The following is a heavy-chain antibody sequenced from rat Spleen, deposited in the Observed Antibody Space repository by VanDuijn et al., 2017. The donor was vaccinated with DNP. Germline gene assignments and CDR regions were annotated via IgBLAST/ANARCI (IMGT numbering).Heavy chain of an antibody. D-gene: IGHD1-4*01. CDR3: TRDRVCDY. V-gene: IGHV5-31*01. Sequence: EVQLVESGGGPVQPGRSLKLSCVASGFTFNNYWMNWVRQAPGRGLEWVASISNTGYHTYYSDSVKGRFSLSRDNAKSTLYLQMNSLRSEDTATYYCTRDRVCDYWGQGVMVTVSS. CDR1: GFTFNNYW. CDR2: ISNTGYHT. J-gene: IGHJ2*01.